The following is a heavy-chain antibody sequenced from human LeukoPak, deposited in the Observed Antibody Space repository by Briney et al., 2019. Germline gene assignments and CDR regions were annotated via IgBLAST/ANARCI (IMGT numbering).Heavy chain of an antibody. J-gene: IGHJ4*02. CDR2: FNPNSGGT. CDR3: AREDSSGYYLFDY. V-gene: IGHV1-2*06. Sequence: ASVKVSCKASGYTFTGYYMHWVRQAPGQGLEWMGRFNPNSGGTNYAQKFQGRVTMTRDTSISTAYMELSRLRSDDTAVYYCAREDSSGYYLFDYWGQRTLVTVSS. CDR1: GYTFTGYY. D-gene: IGHD3-22*01.